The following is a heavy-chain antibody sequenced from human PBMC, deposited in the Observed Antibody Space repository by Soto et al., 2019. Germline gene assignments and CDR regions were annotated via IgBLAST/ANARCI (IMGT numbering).Heavy chain of an antibody. V-gene: IGHV3-64*01. CDR2: ISSNGGST. Sequence: GGSLRLSCAASGFTFSSFAMHWVRQAPGKGLEYVSAISSNGGSTYYANSVKGRFTISRDNSKNTLYLQMGSLRAEDMAVYYCARNYGGNSYAFDIWGQGTMVTVSS. J-gene: IGHJ3*02. D-gene: IGHD2-21*02. CDR1: GFTFSSFA. CDR3: ARNYGGNSYAFDI.